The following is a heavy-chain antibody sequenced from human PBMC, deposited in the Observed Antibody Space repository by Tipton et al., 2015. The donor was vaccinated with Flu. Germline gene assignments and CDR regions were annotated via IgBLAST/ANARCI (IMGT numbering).Heavy chain of an antibody. Sequence: TLSLTCAVSGDSISSRYYWAWIRQPPGRGLEWIGNINPSGSTNYNPSLKSRVTISVDTSKNQFSLKLTSVTAADTAVYYCATTTYYYGSGSHDYWGQGTLVTVSS. D-gene: IGHD3-10*01. V-gene: IGHV4-38-2*01. CDR2: INPSGST. CDR3: ATTTYYYGSGSHDY. CDR1: GDSISSRYY. J-gene: IGHJ4*02.